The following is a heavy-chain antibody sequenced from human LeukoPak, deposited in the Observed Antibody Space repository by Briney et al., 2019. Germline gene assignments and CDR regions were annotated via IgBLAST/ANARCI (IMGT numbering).Heavy chain of an antibody. Sequence: ASVKVSCKVSGYTLTELSMHWVRQAPGKGLEWMGGFDPEDGETISAQKFQGRVTMTEDTSTDTAYMELSSLRSEDTAVYYCATDPAGGNPSYYFDYWGQGTLVTVSS. CDR1: GYTLTELS. CDR3: ATDPAGGNPSYYFDY. J-gene: IGHJ4*02. V-gene: IGHV1-24*01. CDR2: FDPEDGET. D-gene: IGHD1-14*01.